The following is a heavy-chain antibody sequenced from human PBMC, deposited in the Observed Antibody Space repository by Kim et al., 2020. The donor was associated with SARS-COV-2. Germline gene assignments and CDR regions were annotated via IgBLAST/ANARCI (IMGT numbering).Heavy chain of an antibody. J-gene: IGHJ5*02. V-gene: IGHV3-9*01. Sequence: GGSLRLSCAASGFNFGDFAMHWVRQAPGKGLEWVSSISWDRGSVAYGDSVEGRFTISRDNVKSSLYVQMNSLRVEDTALYFCVKDRSDDILTSYYGLGDPWGQGTMVTVSS. D-gene: IGHD3-10*01. CDR2: ISWDRGSV. CDR3: VKDRSDDILTSYYGLGDP. CDR1: GFNFGDFA.